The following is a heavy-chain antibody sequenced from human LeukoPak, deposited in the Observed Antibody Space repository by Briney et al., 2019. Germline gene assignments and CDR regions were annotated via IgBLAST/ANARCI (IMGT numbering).Heavy chain of an antibody. CDR3: ARNLVAIYCSGGSCYSGLDP. D-gene: IGHD2-15*01. Sequence: ASVKVSCKASGYTFTGYYMHWVRQAPGQGLEWMGWINPNSGGTNYAQKFQGRVTMTRDTSISTAYMKLSRLRSDDTAVYYCARNLVAIYCSGGSCYSGLDPWGQGTLVTVSS. J-gene: IGHJ5*02. CDR1: GYTFTGYY. CDR2: INPNSGGT. V-gene: IGHV1-2*02.